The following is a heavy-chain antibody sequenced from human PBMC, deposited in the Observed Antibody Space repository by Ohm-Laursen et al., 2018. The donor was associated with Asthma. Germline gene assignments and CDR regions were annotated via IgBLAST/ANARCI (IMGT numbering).Heavy chain of an antibody. CDR2: IGAYNGDT. J-gene: IGHJ4*02. D-gene: IGHD2-8*02. CDR1: GYTFSSYG. V-gene: IGHV1-18*01. CDR3: ARGRQTGGASYFDY. Sequence: ASVKVSCKSSGYTFSSYGISWVRQAPGQGLEWMGWIGAYNGDTNYAQRLQGRITLTTDTFTSTAYMELRSLRSDDTAVYYCARGRQTGGASYFDYWGQGTLVTVSS.